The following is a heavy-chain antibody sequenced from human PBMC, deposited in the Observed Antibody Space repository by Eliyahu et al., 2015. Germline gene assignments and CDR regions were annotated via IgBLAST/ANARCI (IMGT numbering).Heavy chain of an antibody. D-gene: IGHD6-13*01. CDR3: ARPPGEAAAGTEWYFDL. V-gene: IGHV4-39*01. Sequence: QLQLQESGPGLVKPSETLSLTCTVSGGSISSSSYYWGWIRQPPGKGLEWIGSIYYSGSTYYNPSLKSRVTISVDTSKNQFSLKLSSVTAADTAVYYCARPPGEAAAGTEWYFDLWGRGTLVTVSS. CDR1: GGSISSSSYY. J-gene: IGHJ2*01. CDR2: IYYSGST.